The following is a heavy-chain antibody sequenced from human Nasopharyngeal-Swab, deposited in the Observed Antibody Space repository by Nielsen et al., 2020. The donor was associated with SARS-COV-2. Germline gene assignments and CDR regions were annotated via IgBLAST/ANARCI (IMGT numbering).Heavy chain of an antibody. J-gene: IGHJ3*02. CDR3: VRQGVTGTRADAFDI. CDR2: IFPGDSDS. Sequence: GESLKISCQASGYSFATYWIGWVRQMPGKGLEWMGLIFPGDSDSRYRPSFQGKVTISADKSIGSAYLQWTSLKASDTAMYYCVRQGVTGTRADAFDIWGQGTMVTVSS. D-gene: IGHD1-7*01. V-gene: IGHV5-51*01. CDR1: GYSFATYW.